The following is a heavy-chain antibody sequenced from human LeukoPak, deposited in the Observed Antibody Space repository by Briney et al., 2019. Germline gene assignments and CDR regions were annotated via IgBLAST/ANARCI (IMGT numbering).Heavy chain of an antibody. V-gene: IGHV3-7*01. Sequence: GGSLRLSCAASGFTFSSYWMSWVRQAPGKGLEWVANIKQDGSEKYYVDSVKGRFTISRDNAKNSLYLQMNSLRAEDTAVYYCARDLGIDYYYYMDVWGKGTTVTVS. CDR3: ARDLGIDYYYYMDV. CDR1: GFTFSSYW. CDR2: IKQDGSEK. J-gene: IGHJ6*03.